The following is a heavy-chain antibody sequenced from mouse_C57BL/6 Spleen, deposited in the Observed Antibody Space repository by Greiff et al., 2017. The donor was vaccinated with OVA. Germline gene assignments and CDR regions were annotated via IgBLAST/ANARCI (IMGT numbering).Heavy chain of an antibody. CDR3: ERARITTVIPYFDY. Sequence: EVKLVESGGGLVKPGGSLKLSCAASGFTFSSYAMSWVRQTPEKRLEWVATISDGGSYTYYPDNVKGRFTISRDNAKNNLYLQMSHLKSEDTAMYYCERARITTVIPYFDYWGQGTTLTVSS. CDR1: GFTFSSYA. J-gene: IGHJ2*01. CDR2: ISDGGSYT. V-gene: IGHV5-4*03. D-gene: IGHD1-1*01.